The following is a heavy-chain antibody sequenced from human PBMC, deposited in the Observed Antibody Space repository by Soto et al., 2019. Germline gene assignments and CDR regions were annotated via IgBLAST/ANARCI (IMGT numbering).Heavy chain of an antibody. Sequence: GGSLRLSCAASGFTFSSYGMHWVRQAPGKGLEWVAVISYDGSNKYYADSVKGRFTISRDNSKNTLYLQMNSLRAEDTAVYYCAKPLRYCSGGSRYWHAFDIWGQGTMVTVSS. CDR2: ISYDGSNK. CDR1: GFTFSSYG. V-gene: IGHV3-30*18. J-gene: IGHJ3*02. D-gene: IGHD2-15*01. CDR3: AKPLRYCSGGSRYWHAFDI.